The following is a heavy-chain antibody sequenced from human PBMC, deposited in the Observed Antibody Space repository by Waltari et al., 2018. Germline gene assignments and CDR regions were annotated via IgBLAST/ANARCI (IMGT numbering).Heavy chain of an antibody. Sequence: EVQLVQSGAVVRKPGESLKLSCIGSGYRFASYWIGWVRQMPGKGLGWMGIIFPGDTDTRYRPSFQGHVTISADTSNSTAYLQLTNLKASDTAMYYCARHPLVWVASTQNAFDVWGQGTMVTVSS. D-gene: IGHD3-16*01. CDR1: GYRFASYW. J-gene: IGHJ3*01. CDR3: ARHPLVWVASTQNAFDV. V-gene: IGHV5-51*03. CDR2: IFPGDTDT.